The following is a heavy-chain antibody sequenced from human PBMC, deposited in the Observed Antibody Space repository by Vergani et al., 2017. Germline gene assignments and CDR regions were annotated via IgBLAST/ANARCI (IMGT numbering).Heavy chain of an antibody. CDR3: ARDRNLRRTIVVVPAAIL. J-gene: IGHJ4*02. Sequence: QVQLVQSGAEVKKPGSSVKVSCKASGGTFSSYAMSWVRQAPGQGLEWMGGIIPIFGTANYAQKFQGRVTITADESTSTAYMELSSLRSEDTAVYYCARDRNLRRTIVVVPAAILWGQGPLVTVSS. CDR1: GGTFSSYA. CDR2: IIPIFGTA. V-gene: IGHV1-69*01. D-gene: IGHD2-2*01.